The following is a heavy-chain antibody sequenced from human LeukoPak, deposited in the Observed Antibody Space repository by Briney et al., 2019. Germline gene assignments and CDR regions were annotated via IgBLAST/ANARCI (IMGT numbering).Heavy chain of an antibody. CDR3: AREGLESGYDYEEDYYYMDV. D-gene: IGHD5-12*01. V-gene: IGHV1-18*01. Sequence: ASGKLSCTAAGYTFTSYGISRVRQAPGQGLEWMGWISAYNGNTNYAQTLQGRVTITTDTSTSTAYMELRSLRSDDTAVYYCAREGLESGYDYEEDYYYMDVWGKGTPVTVSS. J-gene: IGHJ6*03. CDR1: GYTFTSYG. CDR2: ISAYNGNT.